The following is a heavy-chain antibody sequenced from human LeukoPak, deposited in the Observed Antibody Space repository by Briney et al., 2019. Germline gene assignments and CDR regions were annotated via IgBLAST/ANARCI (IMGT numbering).Heavy chain of an antibody. CDR3: AKAYSSGYYSRSDY. CDR2: ISGSGGST. Sequence: DPGGSLRLSCAASGFTFSSYAMSWVRQAPGKGLEWVSAISGSGGSTYYADSVKGRFTISRDNSKNTLYLQMNSLRAEDTAVYYCAKAYSSGYYSRSDYWGQGTLVTVSS. J-gene: IGHJ4*02. CDR1: GFTFSSYA. V-gene: IGHV3-23*01. D-gene: IGHD3-22*01.